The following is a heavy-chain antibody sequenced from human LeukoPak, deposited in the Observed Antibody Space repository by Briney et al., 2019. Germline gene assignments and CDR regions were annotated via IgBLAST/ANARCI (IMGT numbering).Heavy chain of an antibody. V-gene: IGHV1-18*01. Sequence: ASVKVSCKASGYTFTRYGIIWVRQAPGQGLEWMGWISANNGNTNYAQKFQGRVTMTRDTSISTAYMELSRLRSDDTAVYYCARFPLGQWLGFDYWGQGTLVTVSS. J-gene: IGHJ4*02. CDR2: ISANNGNT. D-gene: IGHD6-19*01. CDR3: ARFPLGQWLGFDY. CDR1: GYTFTRYG.